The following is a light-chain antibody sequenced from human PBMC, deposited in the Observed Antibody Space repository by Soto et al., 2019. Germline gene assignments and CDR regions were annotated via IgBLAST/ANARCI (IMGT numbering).Light chain of an antibody. V-gene: IGKV3-20*01. CDR3: QQYGSSPLT. Sequence: EIVLTQSPGTLSLSPGERATLSCRASQSVSSSYLAWYQQKPGQAPRLLIYGASSRATGIPDRFSGSGSGTDFTLIISRLEPEDFAEYYCQQYGSSPLTFGGGTKVEIK. CDR1: QSVSSSY. J-gene: IGKJ4*01. CDR2: GAS.